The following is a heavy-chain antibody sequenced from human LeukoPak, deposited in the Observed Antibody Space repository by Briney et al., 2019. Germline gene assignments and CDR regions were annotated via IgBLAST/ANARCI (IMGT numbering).Heavy chain of an antibody. CDR2: ISGSDDGT. CDR1: GFTFSTYA. V-gene: IGHV3-23*01. Sequence: GGSLRLSCAASGFTFSTYAMSWVRQTPGKGLEWVSAISGSDDGTYYADSVKGRFTISRDNSRNTLYLQMNTLRAEDTALYYCAKTYSSSRAHYYYYYYMDVWGKGTTVTISS. J-gene: IGHJ6*03. CDR3: AKTYSSSRAHYYYYYYMDV. D-gene: IGHD6-13*01.